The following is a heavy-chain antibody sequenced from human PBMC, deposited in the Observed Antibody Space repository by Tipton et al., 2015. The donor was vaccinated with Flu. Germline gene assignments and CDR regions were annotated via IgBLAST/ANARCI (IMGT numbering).Heavy chain of an antibody. V-gene: IGHV1-69*18. D-gene: IGHD2-2*01. CDR1: GGTFSSYA. CDR2: IIPIFGTA. Sequence: QLVQSGAEVKKHGSSVKVSCKASGGTFSSYAISWVRQAPGQGLEWMGRIIPIFGTANYAQKFQGRVTITADESTSTAYMELSSLRSEDTAVYYCARGPDIVVVPAAMCWFDPWGQGTLVTVSS. J-gene: IGHJ5*02. CDR3: ARGPDIVVVPAAMCWFDP.